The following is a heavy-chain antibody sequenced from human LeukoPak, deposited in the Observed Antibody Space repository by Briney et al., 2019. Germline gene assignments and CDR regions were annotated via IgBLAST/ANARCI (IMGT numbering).Heavy chain of an antibody. CDR3: ARVDHYDFWSGYWYYFDY. J-gene: IGHJ4*02. CDR2: IYHSGST. CDR1: GGSISSYY. D-gene: IGHD3-3*01. V-gene: IGHV4-38-2*02. Sequence: SETLSLTCTVSGGSISSYYWSWIRQPPGKGLEWIGSIYHSGSTYYNPSLKSRVTISVDTSKNQFSLKLSSVTAADTAVYYCARVDHYDFWSGYWYYFDYWGQGTLVTVSS.